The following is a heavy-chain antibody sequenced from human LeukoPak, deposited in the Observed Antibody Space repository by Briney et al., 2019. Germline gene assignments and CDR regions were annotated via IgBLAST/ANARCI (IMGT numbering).Heavy chain of an antibody. CDR1: GFTFSSYA. D-gene: IGHD3-22*01. V-gene: IGHV3-23*01. CDR2: ISGSGGST. J-gene: IGHJ5*02. Sequence: GGSLTLSCAASGFTFSSYAMSWVRQAPGKGLEWVSGISGSGGSTYYADSVKGRFTISRDNSKYTLYLQMNSLRAEDTAVYYCATDNYYDSSGDPPPGSWFDPWGQGTLVTVSS. CDR3: ATDNYYDSSGDPPPGSWFDP.